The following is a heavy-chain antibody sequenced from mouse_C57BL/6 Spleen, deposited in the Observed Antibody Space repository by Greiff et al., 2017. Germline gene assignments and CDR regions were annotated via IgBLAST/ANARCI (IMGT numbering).Heavy chain of an antibody. Sequence: QVHVKQPGAELVKPGASVKMSCKASGYTFTSYWITWVKQRPGQGLEWIGDIYPGSGSTNYNEKFKSKATLTVDTSSSTAYMQLSSLTSEDSAVYYCARGYDYDGLDYWGQGTTLTVSS. V-gene: IGHV1-55*01. CDR3: ARGYDYDGLDY. J-gene: IGHJ2*01. D-gene: IGHD2-4*01. CDR2: IYPGSGST. CDR1: GYTFTSYW.